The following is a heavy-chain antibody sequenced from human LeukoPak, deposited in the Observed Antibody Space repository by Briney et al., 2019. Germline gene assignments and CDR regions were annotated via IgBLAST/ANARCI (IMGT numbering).Heavy chain of an antibody. V-gene: IGHV1-8*01. CDR2: MNPNSGNT. CDR1: GYTFTSYD. J-gene: IGHJ4*02. D-gene: IGHD2-21*01. Sequence: GASVKVSCKASGYTFTSYDINWVRQAPGQGLEWMGWMNPNSGNTVYAQKFQGRVTMTRNTSTSTAYMELSSLRSEDTAVYYCARGRVRVPDYWGQGTLVTVSS. CDR3: ARGRVRVPDY.